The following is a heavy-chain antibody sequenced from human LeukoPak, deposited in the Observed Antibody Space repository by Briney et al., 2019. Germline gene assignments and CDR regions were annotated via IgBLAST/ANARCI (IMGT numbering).Heavy chain of an antibody. V-gene: IGHV5-51*01. D-gene: IGHD1-26*01. CDR2: IYPGDSDT. J-gene: IGHJ3*02. CDR3: ARGTLVRPFDI. Sequence: GESLKISCNGSGYSFITYWIGWVRHMPRKGLEWMGIIYPGDSDTGYSPSFQGQVTISVDKSISTAYLQWNSLKASDTAIFYCARGTLVRPFDIWGQGTMVTVSS. CDR1: GYSFITYW.